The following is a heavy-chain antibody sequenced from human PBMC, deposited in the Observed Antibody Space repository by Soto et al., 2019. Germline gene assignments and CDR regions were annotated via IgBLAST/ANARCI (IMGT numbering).Heavy chain of an antibody. CDR1: GYTFANYA. Sequence: ASVKVSCKASGYTFANYAIHWVRQAPGQRPEWMGWINAGNGNTKYSQKFQGRVTITRDTSASTAYMELSSLRSEDTAVYYCARGIRDFEWLSPQGYWGQGTLVTVSS. V-gene: IGHV1-3*01. D-gene: IGHD3-9*01. CDR3: ARGIRDFEWLSPQGY. CDR2: INAGNGNT. J-gene: IGHJ4*02.